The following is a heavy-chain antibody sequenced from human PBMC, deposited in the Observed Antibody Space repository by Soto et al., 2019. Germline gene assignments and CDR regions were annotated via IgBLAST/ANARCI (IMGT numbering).Heavy chain of an antibody. CDR1: GYTFTSYG. J-gene: IGHJ6*02. Sequence: ASVKVSCKASGYTFTSYGISWVRQAPGQGLEWMGWISAYNGNTNYAQKLQGRVTMTTDTSTSTAYMELRSLRSDDTAVYYWGVGASRLYYYYGMDVWGQGTTVTVSS. CDR3: GVGASRLYYYYGMDV. V-gene: IGHV1-18*01. CDR2: ISAYNGNT. D-gene: IGHD1-26*01.